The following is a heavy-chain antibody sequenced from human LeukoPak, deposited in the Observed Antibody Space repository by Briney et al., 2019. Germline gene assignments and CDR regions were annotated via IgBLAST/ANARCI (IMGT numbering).Heavy chain of an antibody. D-gene: IGHD6-13*01. V-gene: IGHV2-5*02. Sequence: SGPTLVNPTQTLTLTCTFSGFSLSTSGVGVGWIRHPPGKALEWLALIYWDDDKRYSPSLKSRLTITKDTSKNQVVLTMTNMDPVDTATYYCAHSGQQQLVRSYYFDYWGQGTLVTVSS. CDR1: GFSLSTSGVG. CDR2: IYWDDDK. J-gene: IGHJ4*02. CDR3: AHSGQQQLVRSYYFDY.